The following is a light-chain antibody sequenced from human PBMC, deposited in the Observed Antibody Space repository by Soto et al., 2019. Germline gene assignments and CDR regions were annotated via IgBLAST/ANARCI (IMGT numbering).Light chain of an antibody. Sequence: EKVMTQSPATLSVSPGERVTLSCRASESVHRNLAWYQQKPGQGPSLLIYYASTRATGVPDRFTGSGSGTEFTLTISSLQSEDSGVYHCQHYNNWPPTFGPGTKVEIK. CDR1: ESVHRN. J-gene: IGKJ3*01. V-gene: IGKV3-15*01. CDR3: QHYNNWPPT. CDR2: YAS.